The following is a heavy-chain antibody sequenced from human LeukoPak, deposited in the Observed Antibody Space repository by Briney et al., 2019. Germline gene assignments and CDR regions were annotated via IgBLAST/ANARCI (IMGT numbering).Heavy chain of an antibody. Sequence: ASVKVSCKASGYTFTSYYTHWVRQAPGQGLEWMGIIKPSGGSTLYAQKFQGRVTVTSDMSTSTVYVELSSLRSEDTAVYYCAREVPENFNFDYWGQGTLVTVTS. CDR2: IKPSGGST. V-gene: IGHV1-46*01. CDR1: GYTFTSYY. D-gene: IGHD2/OR15-2a*01. CDR3: AREVPENFNFDY. J-gene: IGHJ4*02.